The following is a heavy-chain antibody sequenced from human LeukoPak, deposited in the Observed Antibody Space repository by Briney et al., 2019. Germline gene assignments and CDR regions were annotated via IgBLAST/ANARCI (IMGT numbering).Heavy chain of an antibody. D-gene: IGHD3-22*01. CDR3: ARGPNYYDSSGYYYFDWYFDY. J-gene: IGHJ4*02. V-gene: IGHV3-33*01. Sequence: GGSLRLSCAASGFTFSSYGMHWVRQAPGKGLEWVAVIWYDGSNKYYADSVKGRFTISRDNSKNTLCLQMNSLRAEDTAVYYCARGPNYYDSSGYYYFDWYFDYWGQGTLVTVSS. CDR2: IWYDGSNK. CDR1: GFTFSSYG.